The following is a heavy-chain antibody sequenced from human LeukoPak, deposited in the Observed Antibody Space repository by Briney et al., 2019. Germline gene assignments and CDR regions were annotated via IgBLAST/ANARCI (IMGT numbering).Heavy chain of an antibody. J-gene: IGHJ5*02. CDR1: GFTFSSYA. CDR2: ISAGGGST. CDR3: AKESANWGYNWFDP. V-gene: IGHV3-23*01. D-gene: IGHD7-27*01. Sequence: GGSLRLSCTASGFTFSSYAMSWVRQAPGKGLEWVSAISAGGGSTYYGDSVKGRFTISRDNSKNTLYLQMNSLRAEDTAIYYCAKESANWGYNWFDPWGQGTLVTVSS.